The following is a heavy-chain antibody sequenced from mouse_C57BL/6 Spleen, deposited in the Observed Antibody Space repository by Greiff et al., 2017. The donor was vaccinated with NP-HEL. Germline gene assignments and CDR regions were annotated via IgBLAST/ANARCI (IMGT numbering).Heavy chain of an antibody. D-gene: IGHD6-1*01. CDR1: GYTFTDYY. CDR3: ARWGLYKGFAY. Sequence: VQLQQSGPELVKPGASVKISCKASGYTFTDYYMNWVKQSHGKSLEWIGDINPNNGGTSYNQKFKGKATLTVDKSSSTAYMELRSLPSEDSAVYYCARWGLYKGFAYWGQGTLVTVSA. J-gene: IGHJ3*01. CDR2: INPNNGGT. V-gene: IGHV1-26*01.